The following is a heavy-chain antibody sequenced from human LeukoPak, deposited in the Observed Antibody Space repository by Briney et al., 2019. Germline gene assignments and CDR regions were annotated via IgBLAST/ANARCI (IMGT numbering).Heavy chain of an antibody. D-gene: IGHD2-15*01. CDR3: ARAGYVGYCSGGSCYPHFDY. J-gene: IGHJ4*02. Sequence: SETLSLTCGVSGGSISSGGYYWSWIRQHPGKGLEWIGYIYYSGSTYYNPSLKSRVTISVDTSKNQFSLKLSSVTAADTAVYYCARAGYVGYCSGGSCYPHFDYWGQGTLVTVSS. V-gene: IGHV4-31*11. CDR1: GGSISSGGYY. CDR2: IYYSGST.